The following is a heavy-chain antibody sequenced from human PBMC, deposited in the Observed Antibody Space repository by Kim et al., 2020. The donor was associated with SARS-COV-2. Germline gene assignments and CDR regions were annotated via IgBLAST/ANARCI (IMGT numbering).Heavy chain of an antibody. CDR2: IYTSGSA. D-gene: IGHD4-17*01. J-gene: IGHJ2*01. Sequence: SQTLSLTCTVSGGSISSYYWSLIRQPAGKGLEWIGRIYTSGSANYNPSLKSRVTMSRDTSKNQVSLKLNSVTAADTAVDYCARDYGSDYAGWYFDLWGRGTLVTVSS. CDR3: ARDYGSDYAGWYFDL. CDR1: GGSISSYY. V-gene: IGHV4-4*07.